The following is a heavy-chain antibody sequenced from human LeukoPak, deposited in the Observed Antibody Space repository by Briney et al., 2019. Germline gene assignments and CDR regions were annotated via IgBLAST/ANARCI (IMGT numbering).Heavy chain of an antibody. CDR3: RGYSSSFYYYYYMDV. Sequence: PSETLSLTCTVSGGSISSYYWSWIRQPAGKGLEWIGYIYTSGSTNYNPSLKSRVTISVDTSKNQFSLKLSSVTAADTAVYYCRGYSSSFYYYYYMDVWGKGTTVTVSS. D-gene: IGHD6-13*01. CDR1: GGSISSYY. CDR2: IYTSGST. J-gene: IGHJ6*03. V-gene: IGHV4-4*09.